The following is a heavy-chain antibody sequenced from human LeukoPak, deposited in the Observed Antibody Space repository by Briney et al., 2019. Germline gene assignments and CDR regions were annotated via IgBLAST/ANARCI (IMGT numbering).Heavy chain of an antibody. V-gene: IGHV3-21*01. CDR1: VFTFSSYG. D-gene: IGHD2-15*01. CDR2: ISSSRSYI. Sequence: GGSLRLSCAASVFTFSSYGMNWVRQAPGKGLEVVSSISSSRSYIYYADSVKGRFTISRDNAKNSLYLQMNSLRAEDTAVYYCARDRPAATAGFDYWGQGTLVTVSS. CDR3: ARDRPAATAGFDY. J-gene: IGHJ4*02.